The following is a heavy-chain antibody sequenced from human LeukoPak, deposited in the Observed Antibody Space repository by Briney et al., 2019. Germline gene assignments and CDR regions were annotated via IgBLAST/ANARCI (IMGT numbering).Heavy chain of an antibody. CDR3: ARAYYYYYYMDV. J-gene: IGHJ6*03. CDR2: ISWNSGSI. Sequence: GGSLRLSCAASGFTFDDYAMHWVRQAPGKVLEWVSGISWNSGSIGYADSVKGRFTISRDNAKNSLYLQMNSLRAEDTALYYCARAYYYYYYMDVWGKGTTVTVSS. V-gene: IGHV3-9*01. CDR1: GFTFDDYA.